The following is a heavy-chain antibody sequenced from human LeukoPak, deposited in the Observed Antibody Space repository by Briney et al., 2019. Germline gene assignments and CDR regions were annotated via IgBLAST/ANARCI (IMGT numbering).Heavy chain of an antibody. CDR3: ARDLRYSSGWSASGMDV. V-gene: IGHV3-11*01. D-gene: IGHD6-19*01. CDR2: ISSSGSTI. CDR1: GFTFSDYY. J-gene: IGHJ6*03. Sequence: GGSLRLSCAASGFTFSDYYMSWIRQAPGKGLEWVSYISSSGSTIYYADSVKGRFTISRDNAKNSLYPQMNSLRAEDTAVYYCARDLRYSSGWSASGMDVWGKGTTVTISS.